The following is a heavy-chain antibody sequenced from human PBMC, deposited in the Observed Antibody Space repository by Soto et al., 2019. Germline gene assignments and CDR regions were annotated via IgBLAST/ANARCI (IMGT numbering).Heavy chain of an antibody. Sequence: GGSLRLSCAASGFTFSSYAMSWVRQAPGKGLEWVSTISGSGGSTYYADSVKGRFTISRDNSKNTLYLQMNSLRAEDTAVYYCAKDPVSWGATVAENWFDPWGQGTLVTVSS. V-gene: IGHV3-23*01. CDR3: AKDPVSWGATVAENWFDP. J-gene: IGHJ5*02. D-gene: IGHD4-4*01. CDR2: ISGSGGST. CDR1: GFTFSSYA.